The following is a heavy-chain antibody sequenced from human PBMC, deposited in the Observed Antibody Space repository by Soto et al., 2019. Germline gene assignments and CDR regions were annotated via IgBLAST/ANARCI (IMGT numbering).Heavy chain of an antibody. D-gene: IGHD6-19*01. V-gene: IGHV3-23*01. CDR3: AKDATRTDGWYYFDS. CDR1: IFTFSYYA. CDR2: ISNSGDTT. J-gene: IGHJ4*02. Sequence: WWSLRLSCAASIFTFSYYAMGWVRQAPGKGLEWVSVISNSGDTTYYTDSVKGRFTISRDNSKNTLYLQMSSLRAEDTAIYYCAKDATRTDGWYYFDSWGQGTLVTVSS.